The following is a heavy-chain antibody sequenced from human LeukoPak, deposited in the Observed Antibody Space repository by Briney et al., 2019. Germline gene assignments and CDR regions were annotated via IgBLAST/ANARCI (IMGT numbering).Heavy chain of an antibody. CDR3: ARASGVGAPYYFDY. J-gene: IGHJ4*02. Sequence: GRSLRLSCAASGFTFSSYGMHWVRQAPGKGLEWVAVIWYDGSNKYYADSVKGRFTISRDNSKNTLYLQMNSLRAEDTAAYYCARASGVGAPYYFDYWGQGTLVTVSS. CDR1: GFTFSSYG. V-gene: IGHV3-33*01. CDR2: IWYDGSNK. D-gene: IGHD1-26*01.